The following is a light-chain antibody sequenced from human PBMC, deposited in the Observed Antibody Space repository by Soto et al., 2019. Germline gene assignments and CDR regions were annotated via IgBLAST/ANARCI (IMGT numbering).Light chain of an antibody. CDR1: DSNIGASFD. CDR2: GNN. V-gene: IGLV1-40*01. J-gene: IGLJ1*01. Sequence: QSVLAQPPSVSGAPGQRVAISCTGSDSNIGASFDVHWYQQLPGTAPRLLIYGNNKRPSGVPDRFSGSKSATSASLAITGLQAEDEAEYYCQSYDSSLSGLYVFGTGTKLTVL. CDR3: QSYDSSLSGLYV.